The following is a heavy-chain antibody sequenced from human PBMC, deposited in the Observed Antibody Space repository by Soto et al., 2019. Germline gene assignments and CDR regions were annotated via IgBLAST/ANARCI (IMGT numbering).Heavy chain of an antibody. J-gene: IGHJ2*01. CDR2: ITNDGRRT. CDR1: GFTFKNCW. V-gene: IGHV3-74*01. D-gene: IGHD3-22*01. CDR3: AREVYDGSGYYSRWSFDL. Sequence: AGSLRLSCPASGFTFKNCWMHWVRQIPGKGLVWVSHITNDGRRTNYADPVRGRFAISRDNAKNSLYLQMNSLRAEDTAVYYCAREVYDGSGYYSRWSFDLWGSGTLVPVPS.